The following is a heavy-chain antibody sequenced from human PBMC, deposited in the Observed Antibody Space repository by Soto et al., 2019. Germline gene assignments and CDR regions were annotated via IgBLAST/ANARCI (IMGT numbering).Heavy chain of an antibody. Sequence: QLQLQESGPGLVKPSETLSLTCTVSGGSISSSDFYWGWLRQTPGKGLEFIGSMCYSWTTYYNPSLKSRVPISVDTSKNQFTLKLISVTAADTAVYYCAVVDSTGNWFDHWGEGALVTVSS. CDR3: AVVDSTGNWFDH. CDR1: GGSISSSDFY. CDR2: MCYSWTT. J-gene: IGHJ5*02. V-gene: IGHV4-39*01. D-gene: IGHD6-25*01.